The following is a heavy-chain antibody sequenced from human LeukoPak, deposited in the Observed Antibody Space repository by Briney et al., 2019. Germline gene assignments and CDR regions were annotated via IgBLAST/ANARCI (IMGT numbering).Heavy chain of an antibody. CDR1: GFTFSDYY. CDR2: ISSSGSTI. Sequence: PGGSLRLSCAASGFTFSDYYMSWIHQAPGKGLEWVSYISSSGSTIYYADSVKGRFTISRDNAKNSLYLQMNSLRAEDTAVYYCARAFGYDSSGYYYVQYYYYYYGMDVWGQGTTVTVSS. V-gene: IGHV3-11*01. CDR3: ARAFGYDSSGYYYVQYYYYYYGMDV. J-gene: IGHJ6*02. D-gene: IGHD3-22*01.